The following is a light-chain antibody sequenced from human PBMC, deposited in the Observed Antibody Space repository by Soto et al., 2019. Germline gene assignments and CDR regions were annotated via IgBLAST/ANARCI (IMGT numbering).Light chain of an antibody. CDR1: QSVSNNY. V-gene: IGKV3D-20*02. Sequence: EIVLTQSPGTLSLSPGERATLSCRASQSVSNNYLAWYQQKPGQAPRLLIYGASNRATGIPDRFSGSGSGTDFTLTISRLEPEDFAVYYCQKRNNWPPITFGQGTRLEIK. J-gene: IGKJ5*01. CDR2: GAS. CDR3: QKRNNWPPIT.